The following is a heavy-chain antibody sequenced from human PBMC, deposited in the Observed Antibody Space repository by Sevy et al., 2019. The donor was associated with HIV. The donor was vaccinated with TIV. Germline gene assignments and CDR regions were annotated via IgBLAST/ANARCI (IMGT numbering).Heavy chain of an antibody. V-gene: IGHV3-30*04. CDR1: GFTFSSYA. D-gene: IGHD3-3*01. CDR2: ISYDGSNK. CDR3: ARDPTRITIFGVVPDISYYYGMDV. J-gene: IGHJ6*02. Sequence: GGSLRLSCAASGFTFSSYAMHWVRQAPGKGLEWVAVISYDGSNKYYADSVKGRFTISRDNSKNTLYLQMNSLRAEDTAVYYCARDPTRITIFGVVPDISYYYGMDVWGQGTTVTVSS.